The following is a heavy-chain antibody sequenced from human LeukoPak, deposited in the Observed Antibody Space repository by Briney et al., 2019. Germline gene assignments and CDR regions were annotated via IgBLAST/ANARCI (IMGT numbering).Heavy chain of an antibody. Sequence: SETPSLTCTVSGGSISSYYWSWIRQPPGKGLEWIGYIYYSGSTNYNPSLKSRVTISADTSKNQFSLKLNSLTTADTAVYYCTRGAGWLIDYWGQGILVTVSS. J-gene: IGHJ4*02. CDR2: IYYSGST. CDR3: TRGAGWLIDY. D-gene: IGHD3-16*01. CDR1: GGSISSYY. V-gene: IGHV4-59*01.